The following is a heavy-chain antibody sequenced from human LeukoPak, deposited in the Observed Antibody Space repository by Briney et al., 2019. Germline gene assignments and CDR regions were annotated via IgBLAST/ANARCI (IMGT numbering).Heavy chain of an antibody. Sequence: QSGGSLRLSCAASGFTFSSYSMNWVRQAPGKGLEWVSSISGSGGNTYYADSVKGRFTISRDNSKNTLYMQMNSLRAEDTAVYYCAKLVTHFDYWGQGALVTVAS. J-gene: IGHJ4*02. V-gene: IGHV3-23*01. CDR3: AKLVTHFDY. CDR1: GFTFSSYS. D-gene: IGHD4-23*01. CDR2: ISGSGGNT.